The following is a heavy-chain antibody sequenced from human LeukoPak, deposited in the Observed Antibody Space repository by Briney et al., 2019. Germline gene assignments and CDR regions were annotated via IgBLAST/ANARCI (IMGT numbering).Heavy chain of an antibody. D-gene: IGHD6-13*01. V-gene: IGHV4-4*02. Sequence: PSETLSLTCAVSGGSISSSNWWSWVRQPPGKGLEWIGEIYHSGSTNYNPSLKSRVTISVDKSKNHFSLKLNSVTAADTAVYYCARDSSSSPLFDYYHHYKDVLGKGTTVTVSS. CDR3: ARDSSSSPLFDYYHHYKDV. J-gene: IGHJ6*03. CDR1: GGSISSSNW. CDR2: IYHSGST.